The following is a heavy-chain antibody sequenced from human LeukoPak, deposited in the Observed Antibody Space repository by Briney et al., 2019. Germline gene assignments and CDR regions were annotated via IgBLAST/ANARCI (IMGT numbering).Heavy chain of an antibody. CDR1: GGSFSGYY. D-gene: IGHD1-14*01. J-gene: IGHJ4*02. CDR3: ARGWYDFDY. V-gene: IGHV4-34*01. CDR2: ISHSGST. Sequence: SETLSLTCAVYGGSFSGYYWSWIRQPPGKGLEWIGEISHSGSTNYNPPLKSRVTISVDTSKNQFSLKLSSVTAADTAVYYCARGWYDFDYWGQGTLVTVSS.